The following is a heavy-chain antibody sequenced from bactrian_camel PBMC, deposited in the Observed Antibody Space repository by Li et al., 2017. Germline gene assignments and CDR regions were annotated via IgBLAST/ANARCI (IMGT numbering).Heavy chain of an antibody. CDR2: IHPSAGRT. V-gene: IGHV3S40*01. D-gene: IGHD1*01. Sequence: VQLVESGGDLVQPGGSLRLSCAASGFTFSNHAMYWVRQAPGKGLEWVSDIHPSAGRTYYADSVKGRFSISQDNAKNMMYLQMTSLKPEDTAVYYCAADKLSLFWPVTEGTWGSATCEEKYGMDYWGKGTQVTVS. J-gene: IGHJ7*01. CDR1: GFTFSNHA.